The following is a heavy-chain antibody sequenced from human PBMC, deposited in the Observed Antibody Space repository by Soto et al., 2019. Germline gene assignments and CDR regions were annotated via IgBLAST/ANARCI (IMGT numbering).Heavy chain of an antibody. Sequence: PGGSLRLSCAASGFTFSSYAMSWVRQAPGKGLEWVSAISGSGVSTYYADSVKGRFTISRDNSKNTLYLQMNSLRAEDTAVYYCAKEGEHSSRWAHFDYWGQGTLVTVAS. J-gene: IGHJ4*02. CDR3: AKEGEHSSRWAHFDY. V-gene: IGHV3-23*01. CDR2: ISGSGVST. D-gene: IGHD6-19*01. CDR1: GFTFSSYA.